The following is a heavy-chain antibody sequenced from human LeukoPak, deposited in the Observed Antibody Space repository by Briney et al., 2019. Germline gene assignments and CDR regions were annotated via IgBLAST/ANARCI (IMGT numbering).Heavy chain of an antibody. Sequence: ASVKVSCKASGGTFDKYVISWVRQAPGQGLEWMGMIIAKFGTAKYEQKFQGRVTITTDESTSTVYMEMRSLRSEDTAIYYCVREWDKGFDHWGQGALVTVSS. CDR2: IIAKFGTA. CDR1: GGTFDKYV. D-gene: IGHD1-26*01. J-gene: IGHJ4*02. CDR3: VREWDKGFDH. V-gene: IGHV1-69*05.